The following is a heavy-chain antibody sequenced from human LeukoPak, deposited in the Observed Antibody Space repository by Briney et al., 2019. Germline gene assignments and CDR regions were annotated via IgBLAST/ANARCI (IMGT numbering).Heavy chain of an antibody. CDR3: ARSLNNLLNSSSWYLYYYMDV. D-gene: IGHD6-13*01. CDR1: GGPLTSYY. Sequence: SETLSLTCAVSGGPLTSYYWSWIRQPPGKGLEWIGFIYYRGSTNYNPSLKSRVTISVDTSKNQFSLKLSSVTAADTAVYYCARSLNNLLNSSSWYLYYYMDVWGKGTTVTVSS. CDR2: IYYRGST. J-gene: IGHJ6*03. V-gene: IGHV4-59*01.